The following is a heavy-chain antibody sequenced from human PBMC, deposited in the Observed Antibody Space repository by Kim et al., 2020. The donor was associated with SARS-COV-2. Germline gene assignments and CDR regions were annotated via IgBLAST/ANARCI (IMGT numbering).Heavy chain of an antibody. J-gene: IGHJ3*02. CDR2: ISYDGSNK. CDR1: GFTFSSYG. Sequence: GGSLRLSCAASGFTFSSYGMHWVRQAPGKGLEWVAVISYDGSNKYYADSVKGRFTISRDNSKNTLYLQMNSLRAEDTAVYYCARGIGREYAFDIWGQGTMVTVSS. D-gene: IGHD2-21*01. V-gene: IGHV3-33*05. CDR3: ARGIGREYAFDI.